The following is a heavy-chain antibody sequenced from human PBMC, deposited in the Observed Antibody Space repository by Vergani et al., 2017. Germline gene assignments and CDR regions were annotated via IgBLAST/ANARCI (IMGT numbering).Heavy chain of an antibody. D-gene: IGHD3-9*01. CDR2: INPSGGHT. CDR1: VYTFSNYY. J-gene: IGHJ4*02. CDR3: ARGDYGILTGYRY. V-gene: IGHV1-46*03. Sequence: QVQVVQSGAEVKKSGASVKVSCKTSVYTFSNYYMHCVRQARGQGLEWMGIINPSGGHTNYAQKFQGRVTMTRDTSTSTVYMELSSLRYEDTAIYYCARGDYGILTGYRYWGQGTLVTVSA.